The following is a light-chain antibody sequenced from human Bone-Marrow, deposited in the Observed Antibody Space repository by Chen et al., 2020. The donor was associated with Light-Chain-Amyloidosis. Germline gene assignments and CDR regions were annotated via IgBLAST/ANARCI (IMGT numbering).Light chain of an antibody. CDR1: DLPTKY. V-gene: IGLV3-25*03. CDR2: RDT. J-gene: IGLJ2*01. Sequence: SYELTPPPSVSVSPGQTARLPCSGDDLPTKYAYWYQQKPGQAPVLVIHRDTERPSGISERFSGYSSGTTATLTISGVQAEDEADYHCQSADSSGTYEVIFGGGTKLTVL. CDR3: QSADSSGTYEVI.